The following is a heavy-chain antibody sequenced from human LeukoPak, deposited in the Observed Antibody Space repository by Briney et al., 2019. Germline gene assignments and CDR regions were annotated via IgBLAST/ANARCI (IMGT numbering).Heavy chain of an antibody. Sequence: GGSLRLSCAASGFTVSSNYMSWVRQAPGKELEGVSVIYSGGSTYYADSVKGRFTISRDNSKNTLYLQMNSLRAEDTAVYYCARDLDGDYGAFAMDVWGKGTTVTVSS. J-gene: IGHJ6*04. D-gene: IGHD4-17*01. V-gene: IGHV3-66*02. CDR1: GFTVSSNY. CDR3: ARDLDGDYGAFAMDV. CDR2: IYSGGST.